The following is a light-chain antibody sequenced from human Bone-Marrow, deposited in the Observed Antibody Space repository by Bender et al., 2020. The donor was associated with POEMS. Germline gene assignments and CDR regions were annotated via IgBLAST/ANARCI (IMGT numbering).Light chain of an antibody. J-gene: IGLJ3*02. CDR1: GSNIGGYP. CDR3: VAWDASMNGWV. V-gene: IGLV1-44*01. CDR2: TNN. Sequence: QSVLTQPPSVSGTPGQRVTISCSGSGSNIGGYPVNWYQQLPGTAPRLLIYTNNERPSGVPDRFSGSKSGTSASLAITRIQSDDEAIYFCVAWDASMNGWVFGGGTKLTVL.